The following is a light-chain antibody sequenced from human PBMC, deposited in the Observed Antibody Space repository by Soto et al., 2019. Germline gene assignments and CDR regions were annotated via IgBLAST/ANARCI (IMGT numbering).Light chain of an antibody. CDR3: QQYNSWPL. Sequence: EIVLTQSPAYLSLSPGERVTLSCRASQSVTTYLAWYQQKRGQAPRLLIYDASTRATGIPAKFSGSGSGTEFTLTISSLQSEDFAVYYCQQYNSWPLFGPGTKVDIK. CDR2: DAS. V-gene: IGKV3-15*01. CDR1: QSVTTY. J-gene: IGKJ3*01.